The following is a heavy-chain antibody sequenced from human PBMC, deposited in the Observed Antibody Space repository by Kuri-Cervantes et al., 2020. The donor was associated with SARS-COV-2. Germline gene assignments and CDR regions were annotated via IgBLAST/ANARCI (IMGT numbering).Heavy chain of an antibody. J-gene: IGHJ4*02. Sequence: GESLKISCAASGLTVSSNYMTWVRQAPGKGLEWVSVIYSGGSTYYADSVKGRFTISRDNSKNTLYLQMNSLRAEDTAVYYCASHQQGGSSWHTARYFDYWGQGTLVTVSS. CDR1: GLTVSSNY. CDR2: IYSGGST. V-gene: IGHV3-53*05. CDR3: ASHQQGGSSWHTARYFDY. D-gene: IGHD6-13*01.